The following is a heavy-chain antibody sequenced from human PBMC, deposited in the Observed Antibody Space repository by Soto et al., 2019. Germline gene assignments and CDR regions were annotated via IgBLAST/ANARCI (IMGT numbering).Heavy chain of an antibody. V-gene: IGHV4-61*01. CDR1: GGSVSSGSYY. D-gene: IGHD3-10*01. CDR3: ARFYGSGSYYNYLEY. J-gene: IGHJ4*02. Sequence: QVQLQESGPGLVKPSETLSLTCTVSGGSVSSGSYYWSWIRQPPGKGLEWIGYIYYSGSTNYNPSLKSRVTISVDTSKNQFSLKLSSVTAADTAVYYCARFYGSGSYYNYLEYWGQGTLVTVSS. CDR2: IYYSGST.